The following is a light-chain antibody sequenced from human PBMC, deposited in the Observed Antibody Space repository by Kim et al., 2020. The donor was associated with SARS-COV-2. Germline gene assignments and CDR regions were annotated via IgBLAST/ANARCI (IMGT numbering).Light chain of an antibody. J-gene: IGKJ4*01. CDR1: HSVTNY. CDR3: QQRSNWPLT. CDR2: DAS. V-gene: IGKV3-11*01. Sequence: IVLTQSPATLSLSPGERATLPCRASHSVTNYLAWYQQKPGQAPRLLIFDASNRATDIPARFSGSGSGTEFTLTISSLGPDDFAVYYCQQRSNWPLTFGGGTKVDIK.